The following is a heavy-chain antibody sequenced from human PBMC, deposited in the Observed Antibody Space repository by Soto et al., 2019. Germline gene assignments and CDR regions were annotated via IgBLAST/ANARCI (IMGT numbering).Heavy chain of an antibody. Sequence: GSLRLSCAASGFTFSSYEMNWVRQAPGKGLEWVSYISSSGSNIYYADSVKGQFTISRDNAKNSLLLQMNSLRAEDTAVYYCARVGSPYDKSGDCDYWGQGTLVTVSS. D-gene: IGHD3-22*01. J-gene: IGHJ4*02. CDR1: GFTFSSYE. CDR3: ARVGSPYDKSGDCDY. V-gene: IGHV3-48*03. CDR2: ISSSGSNI.